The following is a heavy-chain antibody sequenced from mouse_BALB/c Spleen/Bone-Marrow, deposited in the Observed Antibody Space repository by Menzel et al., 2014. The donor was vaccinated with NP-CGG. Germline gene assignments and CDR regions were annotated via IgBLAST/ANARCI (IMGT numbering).Heavy chain of an antibody. J-gene: IGHJ3*01. CDR3: ASMITTAWFAY. CDR1: GFSLTSYG. D-gene: IGHD2-4*01. V-gene: IGHV2-9*02. CDR2: IWAGGST. Sequence: VKLVESGPGLVAPSQSLSITCTVSGFSLTSYGVHWVRQPPGKGPEWLGVIWAGGSTNYNSALMSRLSISKDNSKSQVFLKMNSLQTDDTAMYYCASMITTAWFAYWGQGTLVTVSA.